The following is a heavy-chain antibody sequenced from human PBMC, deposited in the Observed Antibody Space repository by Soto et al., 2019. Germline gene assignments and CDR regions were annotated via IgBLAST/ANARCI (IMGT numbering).Heavy chain of an antibody. J-gene: IGHJ4*02. CDR2: IYHSGST. D-gene: IGHD6-13*01. V-gene: IGHV4-30-2*01. CDR1: GGSISSGGYS. Sequence: SETLSLTCAVSGGSISSGGYSWSWIWQPPGKGLEWIGYIYHSGSTYYNPSLKSRVTISVDRSKNQFSLKLSSVTAADTAVYYCARGRYSSSWYQPYFDYWGQGTLVTVSS. CDR3: ARGRYSSSWYQPYFDY.